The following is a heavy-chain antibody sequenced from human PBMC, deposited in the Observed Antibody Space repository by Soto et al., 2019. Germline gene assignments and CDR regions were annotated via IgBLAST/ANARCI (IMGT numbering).Heavy chain of an antibody. CDR1: GGSLSGYY. CDR2: IKDGGYT. Sequence: QVQLQQWGAGLLKPSETLSLNCAVNGGSLSGYYWSWIRQPPGKGLVWIGEIKDGGYTNYSPSLTSRASISADTFTIQCSLRLNSVTAADTGVYYCARGQEGVVATHWDQGALVTVSS. J-gene: IGHJ4*02. D-gene: IGHD5-12*01. CDR3: ARGQEGVVATH. V-gene: IGHV4-34*01.